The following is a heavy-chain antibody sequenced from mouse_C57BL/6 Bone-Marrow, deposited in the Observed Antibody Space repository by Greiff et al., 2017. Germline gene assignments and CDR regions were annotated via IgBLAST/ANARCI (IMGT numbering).Heavy chain of an antibody. CDR2: IAPEIGDT. CDR3: SSLDGNYFDF. CDR1: GFNIKDDY. Sequence: EVQLQQSVAELVRPGASVKLSCTASGFNIKDDYIHWVKQRPEQGLEWIGWIAPEIGDTEYASKFQGKATITSDTSSNTAYLQLSSLTSEDTAVYYCSSLDGNYFDFWGQGTPLTVAS. D-gene: IGHD2-1*01. V-gene: IGHV14-4*01. J-gene: IGHJ2*01.